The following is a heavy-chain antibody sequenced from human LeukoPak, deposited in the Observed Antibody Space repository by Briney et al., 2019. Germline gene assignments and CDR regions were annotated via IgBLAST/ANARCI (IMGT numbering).Heavy chain of an antibody. CDR1: GFTIDSFY. J-gene: IGHJ4*01. Sequence: GGSLIPSCVASGFTIDSFYMSWVRQAPGKGLEWVANIDEAGKDRYYADSVKGRFTISRDNTKNSVFLDMTSLRVEDTATYFCARASPGVVFNYFDYWGQGALVPVSS. CDR3: ARASPGVVFNYFDY. V-gene: IGHV3-7*01. D-gene: IGHD2-15*01. CDR2: IDEAGKDR.